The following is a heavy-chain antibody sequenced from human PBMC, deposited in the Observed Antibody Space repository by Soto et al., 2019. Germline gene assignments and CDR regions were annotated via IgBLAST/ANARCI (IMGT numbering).Heavy chain of an antibody. CDR2: IYSSGRT. J-gene: IGHJ5*02. D-gene: IGHD3-16*02. CDR1: GGSINSDEFY. Sequence: QVQLQESGPGLVKPSQTLSLTCSLSGGSINSDEFYWTWIRQSPGKGLEWIGYIYSSGRTHYNPSLKSRINLSSETSNNLLSLRLSSVTAADTAVYYCARMGLHLGELSRNWFDPWGRGTLVTVSS. V-gene: IGHV4-31*03. CDR3: ARMGLHLGELSRNWFDP.